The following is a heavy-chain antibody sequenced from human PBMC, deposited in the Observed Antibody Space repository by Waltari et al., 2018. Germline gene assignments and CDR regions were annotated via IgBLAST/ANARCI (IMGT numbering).Heavy chain of an antibody. CDR1: GYPFTAYF. J-gene: IGHJ4*02. CDR3: VRDVNDDPRGDY. Sequence: QVQLVQSGTELTKPGASVAASFTAFGYPFTAYFLHWVRQAPGQGLEWMGWLDPKTGDRNSAPRFQGRVTMTRDTSINTAYLKVTSLKSDDTAVYYCVRDVNDDPRGDYWGQGTLVTVSS. CDR2: LDPKTGDR. V-gene: IGHV1-2*02. D-gene: IGHD1-1*01.